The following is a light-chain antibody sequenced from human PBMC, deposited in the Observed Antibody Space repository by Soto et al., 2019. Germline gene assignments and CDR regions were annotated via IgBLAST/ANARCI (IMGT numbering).Light chain of an antibody. J-gene: IGKJ5*01. Sequence: EIVMTQSPATLSVSPGERATLSCRASQSVSSNLAWYQQKPGQAPRLLIYGASTRATGIPARLSGSGSGTXXXLTXSSLQSEDFAVYXXQQYNNWLITFGQGTRLEIK. CDR1: QSVSSN. CDR3: QQYNNWLIT. CDR2: GAS. V-gene: IGKV3-15*01.